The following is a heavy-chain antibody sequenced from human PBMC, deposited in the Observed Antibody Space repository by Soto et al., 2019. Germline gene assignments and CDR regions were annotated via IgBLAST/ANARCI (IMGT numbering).Heavy chain of an antibody. CDR2: INAGNGNT. V-gene: IGHV1-3*01. CDR1: GYTFTSYA. J-gene: IGHJ5*02. Sequence: ASVKVSCKASGYTFTSYAMHWVRQAPGQRLEWMGWINAGNGNTKYSQKFQGRVTITRDTSASTAYMELSSLRSEDTAVYYCARDSYGDTAYNWFDPWGQGTLVTVSS. D-gene: IGHD4-17*01. CDR3: ARDSYGDTAYNWFDP.